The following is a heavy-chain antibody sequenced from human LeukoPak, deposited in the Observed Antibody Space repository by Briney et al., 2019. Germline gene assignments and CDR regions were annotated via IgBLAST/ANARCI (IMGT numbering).Heavy chain of an antibody. Sequence: GGSLRLSCAASGFSFSSYGMHWVRQASGKGLEWVAVISYDGNKEYYVDSVKGRFTISRDNSKNMLYLQMDSLRAEDTAVYHCARERATSTSTWSFDYWGQGTLVTVSS. CDR2: ISYDGNKE. D-gene: IGHD2-2*01. J-gene: IGHJ4*02. CDR1: GFSFSSYG. V-gene: IGHV3-30*03. CDR3: ARERATSTSTWSFDY.